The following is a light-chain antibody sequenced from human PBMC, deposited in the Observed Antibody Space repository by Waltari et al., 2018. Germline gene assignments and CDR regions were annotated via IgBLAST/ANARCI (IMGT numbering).Light chain of an antibody. CDR1: KNIRSY. J-gene: IGKJ1*01. Sequence: DLQMTQSPSSLSASVGDRVTISCRASKNIRSYLSWYQQKPGIAPKLVIYAASTLQSGVPSRFSGSGSGTEFTLAISSLQPEDFATYFCQHYNTYPPTFGQGTRVELK. CDR2: AAS. V-gene: IGKV1-16*01. CDR3: QHYNTYPPT.